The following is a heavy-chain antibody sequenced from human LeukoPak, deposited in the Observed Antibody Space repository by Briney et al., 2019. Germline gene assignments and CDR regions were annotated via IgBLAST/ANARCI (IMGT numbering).Heavy chain of an antibody. CDR1: GGSISSYY. CDR2: IYTSGST. V-gene: IGHV4-4*08. CDR3: ARDGAYYDSSGSFDY. J-gene: IGHJ4*02. Sequence: PSETLSLTCTVSGGSISSYYWSWIRQPPGKGLEWIGRIYTSGSTNYNPSLKSRVTISVDTSKNQFSLKLSSVTAADTAVYYCARDGAYYDSSGSFDYWGQGTLVTVSS. D-gene: IGHD3-22*01.